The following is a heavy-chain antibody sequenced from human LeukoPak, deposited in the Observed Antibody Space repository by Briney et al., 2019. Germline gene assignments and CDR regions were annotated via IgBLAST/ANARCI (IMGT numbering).Heavy chain of an antibody. CDR1: GFTFSSYE. CDR2: ISSSGSTI. J-gene: IGHJ3*02. Sequence: GGSLRLSCAASGFTFSSYEMNWVRQAPGKGLEWVSYISSSGSTIYYADSVKGRFTISRDNAKNSLYLQMNSLRAEDTAVYYCARQQWLVPGDAFDIWGQGTMVTVSS. D-gene: IGHD6-19*01. CDR3: ARQQWLVPGDAFDI. V-gene: IGHV3-48*03.